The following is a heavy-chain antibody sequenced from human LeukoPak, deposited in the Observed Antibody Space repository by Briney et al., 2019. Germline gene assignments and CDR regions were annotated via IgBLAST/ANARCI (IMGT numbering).Heavy chain of an antibody. CDR2: INHSGST. J-gene: IGHJ5*02. CDR3: ARGSKDFWSGYPRRQWFDP. D-gene: IGHD3-3*01. CDR1: GGSFSGYY. Sequence: PSETLSLTCAVYGGSFSGYYWSWIRQPPGKGLEWIGEINHSGSTNYNPSLKSRVTISVDTSKNQFSLKLSSVTAADTAVYYCARGSKDFWSGYPRRQWFDPWGQGTLVTVSS. V-gene: IGHV4-34*01.